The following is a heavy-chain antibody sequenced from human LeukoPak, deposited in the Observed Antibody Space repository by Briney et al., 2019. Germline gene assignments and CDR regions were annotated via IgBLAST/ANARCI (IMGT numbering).Heavy chain of an antibody. V-gene: IGHV3-48*01. CDR2: ISTASVAI. J-gene: IGHJ4*02. CDR1: GFTFSSYT. D-gene: IGHD5-18*01. Sequence: GGSLRLSCAASGFTFSSYTMNWVRQAPGKGLEWVSCISTASVAIDYADSVKGRFTISRDNAKNSLYLQMNSLRAEDTAVYYCARKARGYGYGARYDLNYGGQGTRVPVSS. CDR3: ARKARGYGYGARYDLNY.